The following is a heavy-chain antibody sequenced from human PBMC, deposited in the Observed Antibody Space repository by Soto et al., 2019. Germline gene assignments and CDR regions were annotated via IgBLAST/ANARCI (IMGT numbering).Heavy chain of an antibody. CDR1: GGSFSGYY. CDR3: ARGIAAAGRRVVEYFQH. V-gene: IGHV4-34*01. CDR2: INHSGST. J-gene: IGHJ1*01. D-gene: IGHD6-13*01. Sequence: SETLSLTCAVYGGSFSGYYWSWIRQPPGKGLEWIGEINHSGSTNYNPSLKSRVTISVDTSKNQFSLKLSSVTAADTAVYYCARGIAAAGRRVVEYFQHWGQGTLVTVSS.